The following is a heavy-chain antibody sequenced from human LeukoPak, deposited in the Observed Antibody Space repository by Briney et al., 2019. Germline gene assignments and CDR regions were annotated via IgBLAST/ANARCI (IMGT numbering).Heavy chain of an antibody. Sequence: GGSLRLSCAASGFTFSSCSMNWVRQAPGKGLEWVSSISSSSSYIYYADLVKGRFTISRDNAKNSLYLQMNSLRAEDTAVYYCARLKDGEPPYFDYWGQGTLVTVSS. J-gene: IGHJ4*02. D-gene: IGHD4-17*01. CDR3: ARLKDGEPPYFDY. CDR2: ISSSSSYI. CDR1: GFTFSSCS. V-gene: IGHV3-21*01.